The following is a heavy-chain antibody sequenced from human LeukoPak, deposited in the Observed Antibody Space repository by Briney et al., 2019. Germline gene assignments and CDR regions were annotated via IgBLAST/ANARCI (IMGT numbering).Heavy chain of an antibody. Sequence: RPSETLSLTCAVYGVSFSGYYWSWLRQPPGEGLEWIGEINHSGSTNYNPSLKSRVTISVDTSKNQFSLKLSSVTAADTAVYYCARGRGVRGVIPAYGMDVWGKGTTVTVSS. CDR1: GVSFSGYY. J-gene: IGHJ6*04. V-gene: IGHV4-34*01. CDR2: INHSGST. D-gene: IGHD3-10*01. CDR3: ARGRGVRGVIPAYGMDV.